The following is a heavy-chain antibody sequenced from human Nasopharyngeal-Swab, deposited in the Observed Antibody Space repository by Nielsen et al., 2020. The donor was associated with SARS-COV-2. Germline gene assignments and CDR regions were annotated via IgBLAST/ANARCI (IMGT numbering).Heavy chain of an antibody. Sequence: WIRQPPGKGLEWVANIKHDGSEKYYVDSEKGRFTITRDNAKNSLYLQMNSLSAEDTAVYYCERVSRYYDILTGYYAEDGMDVWGQGTTVTVSS. V-gene: IGHV3-7*01. CDR3: ERVSRYYDILTGYYAEDGMDV. J-gene: IGHJ6*02. CDR2: IKHDGSEK. D-gene: IGHD3-9*01.